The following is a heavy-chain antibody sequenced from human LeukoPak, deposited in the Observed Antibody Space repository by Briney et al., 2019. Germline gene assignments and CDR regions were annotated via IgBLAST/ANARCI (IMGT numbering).Heavy chain of an antibody. CDR1: GFTFTNYA. CDR2: VGRYGDRI. CDR3: AKGPGDWIPAEYITH. D-gene: IGHD2-21*02. J-gene: IGHJ1*01. V-gene: IGHV3-23*01. Sequence: GGSLRLSCRASGFTFTNYAMNWVRQAPGKGLEWVSAVGRYGDRIYYADSLRGRFTISRDNSANTLSLQMNDLRADDTAVYYCAKGPGDWIPAEYITHWGQGTLVTVSS.